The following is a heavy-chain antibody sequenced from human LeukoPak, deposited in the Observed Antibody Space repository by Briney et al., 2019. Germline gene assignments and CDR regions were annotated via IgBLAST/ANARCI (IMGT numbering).Heavy chain of an antibody. Sequence: SETLSLTCAVYGGSFSGYYWSWIRQPPGKGLEWIGEINHSGSTNYNPSLKSRVTISVDTSKNQFSLKLSSVTAADTAVYYCARAAGSTVTTKFDYWGQGTLVTVSS. CDR3: ARAAGSTVTTKFDY. V-gene: IGHV4-34*01. CDR2: INHSGST. J-gene: IGHJ4*02. D-gene: IGHD4-17*01. CDR1: GGSFSGYY.